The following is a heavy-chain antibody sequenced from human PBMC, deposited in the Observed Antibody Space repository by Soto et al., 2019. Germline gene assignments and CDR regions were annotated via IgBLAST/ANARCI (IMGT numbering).Heavy chain of an antibody. CDR2: ISSRSSTI. J-gene: IGHJ6*02. CDR1: VFTFINYN. V-gene: IGHV3-48*02. CDR3: ARDCGKGYGMDV. Sequence: GWSLRLSCAASVFTFINYNMNWVRQAPGKGLEWVSYISSRSSTIYYADSVKGRFTISRDNAKNSLYLQMNSLRDEDTAVYYCARDCGKGYGMDVWGQGTTVTVSS.